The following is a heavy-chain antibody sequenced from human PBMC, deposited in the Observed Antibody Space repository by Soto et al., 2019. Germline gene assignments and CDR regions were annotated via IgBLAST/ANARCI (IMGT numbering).Heavy chain of an antibody. CDR1: GYTFTCYA. Sequence: ASVKVSCKASGYTFTCYAISWVRQAPGQGLEWMGWISAYNGNTNYAQKLQGRVTMTTGTSTSTAYMELRSLRSDDTAVYYCARDAAVGLFDYWGQGTLVTVSS. D-gene: IGHD1-26*01. CDR2: ISAYNGNT. J-gene: IGHJ4*02. V-gene: IGHV1-18*01. CDR3: ARDAAVGLFDY.